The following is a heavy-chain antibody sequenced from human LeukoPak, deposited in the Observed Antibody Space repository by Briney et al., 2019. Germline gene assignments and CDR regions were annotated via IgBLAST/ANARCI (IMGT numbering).Heavy chain of an antibody. J-gene: IGHJ3*02. CDR3: ARPIYGGNSYDAFDI. V-gene: IGHV5-51*01. CDR2: IYPGDSHT. D-gene: IGHD4-23*01. Sequence: GESLKISCKGSGYSFTSYWIGWVRQMPGEGLEWMGIIYPGDSHTRYSPSFQGLVTISADKSISTAYLQWSSLKASDTAMYYCARPIYGGNSYDAFDIWGQGTMVTVSS. CDR1: GYSFTSYW.